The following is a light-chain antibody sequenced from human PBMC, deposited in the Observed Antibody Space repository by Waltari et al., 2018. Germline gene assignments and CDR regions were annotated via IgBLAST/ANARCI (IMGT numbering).Light chain of an antibody. V-gene: IGKV3-15*01. Sequence: EVVMTQSPATLSLSPGERATLSCRASQSITTNLAWYQHKPGQAPRLLIYDASTRATSVPARFSGSGSGTEFTLTISSLQSEDFAVYYCQQYNRWPSITFGQGTRLAIK. CDR1: QSITTN. CDR2: DAS. J-gene: IGKJ5*01. CDR3: QQYNRWPSIT.